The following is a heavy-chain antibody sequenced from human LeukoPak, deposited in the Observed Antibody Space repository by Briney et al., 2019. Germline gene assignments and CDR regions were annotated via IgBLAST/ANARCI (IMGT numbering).Heavy chain of an antibody. J-gene: IGHJ4*02. CDR3: AKDGHGNGWSRFYYFDY. CDR1: GFTFSSYG. CDR2: ISYDGSNK. Sequence: GRSLRLSCAASGFTFSSYGMHWVRQAPGKGLEWVAVISYDGSNKLYADSVKGRFTISRDNSKNTLFVQMNSVRAEDTAVYYCAKDGHGNGWSRFYYFDYWGQGTLVTVSS. V-gene: IGHV3-30*18. D-gene: IGHD6-19*01.